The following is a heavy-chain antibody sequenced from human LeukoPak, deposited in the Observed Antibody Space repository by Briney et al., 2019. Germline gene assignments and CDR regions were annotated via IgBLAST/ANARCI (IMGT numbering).Heavy chain of an antibody. CDR2: IYYSGST. CDR1: GGSISSYY. CDR3: ARGIAAADAPSDY. J-gene: IGHJ4*02. D-gene: IGHD6-13*01. Sequence: SETLSLTCTVSGGSISSYYWSWIRQPPGKGLEWIGYIYYSGSTNYNPSLKSRVTISVDTSKNQFSLKLSSVTAADTAVYYCARGIAAADAPSDYWGQGTLVTVSS. V-gene: IGHV4-59*01.